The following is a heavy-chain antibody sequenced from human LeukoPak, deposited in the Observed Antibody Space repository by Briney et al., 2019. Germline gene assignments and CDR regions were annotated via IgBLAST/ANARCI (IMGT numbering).Heavy chain of an antibody. D-gene: IGHD1-26*01. CDR2: IYPGDSDT. CDR3: ARQKASVSYYGDAFDI. V-gene: IGHV5-51*01. Sequence: GESLKISCKGSGYSFTSYWIGWVRQMPGKGLEWMGIIYPGDSDTRYSPSFQGQVTISADKSISTAYLQWSSLKASDTAMYYCARQKASVSYYGDAFDIWGQGTMVTVSS. J-gene: IGHJ3*02. CDR1: GYSFTSYW.